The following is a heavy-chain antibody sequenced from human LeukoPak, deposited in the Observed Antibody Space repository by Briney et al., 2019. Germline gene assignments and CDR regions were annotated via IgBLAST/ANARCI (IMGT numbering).Heavy chain of an antibody. J-gene: IGHJ4*02. Sequence: ASVKVSCKASGYTFTSFAMHWVRQAPGQGLEWMGWINAGNGNTKYSQKFQGRVTITRDTSASTAYMELSSLRSEDTAVYYCARDYYDSSGYYRGGDYFDYWGQGTLVTASS. V-gene: IGHV1-3*01. D-gene: IGHD3-22*01. CDR2: INAGNGNT. CDR3: ARDYYDSSGYYRGGDYFDY. CDR1: GYTFTSFA.